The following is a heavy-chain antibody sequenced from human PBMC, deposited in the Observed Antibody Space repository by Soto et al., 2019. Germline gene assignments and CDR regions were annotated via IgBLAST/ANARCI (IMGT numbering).Heavy chain of an antibody. D-gene: IGHD3-22*01. V-gene: IGHV4-39*01. CDR1: GGSISSASYY. J-gene: IGHJ3*02. Sequence: SETLSLTCSVAGGSISSASYYWDWIRQPPGKGLEWIGNVYYSGSTNYNPSLESRVTISVDTSKNQFSLKLSSVTAADTAVYYCARQTDSYYTFDAFDIWGQGTMVT. CDR2: VYYSGST. CDR3: ARQTDSYYTFDAFDI.